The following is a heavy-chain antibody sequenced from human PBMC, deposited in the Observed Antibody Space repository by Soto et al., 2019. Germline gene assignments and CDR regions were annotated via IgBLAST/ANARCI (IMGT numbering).Heavy chain of an antibody. Sequence: GGSLRLSCAASGFTFSNAWMSWVRQAPGKGLEWVGRIKSKTDGGTTDYAAPVKGRFTISRDDSKNTLYLQMNSLKTEDTAVYYCTTVESVQRWLQFTDYWGQGTLVTVSS. CDR3: TTVESVQRWLQFTDY. J-gene: IGHJ4*02. CDR1: GFTFSNAW. V-gene: IGHV3-15*01. CDR2: IKSKTDGGTT. D-gene: IGHD5-12*01.